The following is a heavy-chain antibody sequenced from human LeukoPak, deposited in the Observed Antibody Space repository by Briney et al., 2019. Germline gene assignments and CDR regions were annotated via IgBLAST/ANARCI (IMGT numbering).Heavy chain of an antibody. CDR2: INPSGGST. D-gene: IGHD6-13*01. V-gene: IGHV1-46*01. CDR3: ARDGAAGTPY. Sequence: ASVKVSCKSSGYTFTSYYMHWVRQAPGQGLEWMGIINPSGGSTSYAQKFQGRVTMTRDTSTSTVYMELSSLRSEDAAVYYCARDGAAGTPYWGQGTLVTVSS. CDR1: GYTFTSYY. J-gene: IGHJ4*02.